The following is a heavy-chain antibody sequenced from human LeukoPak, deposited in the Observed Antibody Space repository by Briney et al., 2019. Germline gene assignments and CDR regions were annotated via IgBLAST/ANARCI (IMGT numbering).Heavy chain of an antibody. CDR3: ARGMGPGRDAFDI. CDR2: ISSSSNTI. CDR1: GFTVSSNY. J-gene: IGHJ3*02. Sequence: GGSLRLSCAASGFTVSSNYMNWVRQAPGKGLEWVSYISSSSNTIYYGDSVQGRFTISRDNAKNSLYLQMSSLRDEDTAVYYCARGMGPGRDAFDIWGQGTMVTVSS. D-gene: IGHD1-14*01. V-gene: IGHV3-48*02.